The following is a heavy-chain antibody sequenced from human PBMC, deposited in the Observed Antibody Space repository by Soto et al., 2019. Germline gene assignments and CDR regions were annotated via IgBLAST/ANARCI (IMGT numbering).Heavy chain of an antibody. D-gene: IGHD5-18*01. CDR1: GFSLTTSGVA. V-gene: IGHV2-5*02. J-gene: IGHJ4*02. CDR2: IYGDDDK. Sequence: QITLKESGPTLVKPTQTLTLTCTFSGFSLTTSGVAVGWIRQPPGKALEWLALIYGDDDKRYSPSLKSRLTIPKDTSNNQVVLTMTNMDPVDTGPYSCAHRRRGYSLDSRGQGTLVAVSS. CDR3: AHRRRGYSLDS.